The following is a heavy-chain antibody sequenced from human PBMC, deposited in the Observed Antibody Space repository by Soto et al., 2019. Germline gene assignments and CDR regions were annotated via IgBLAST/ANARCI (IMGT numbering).Heavy chain of an antibody. CDR3: AKPTLSGDYDILTGYSYYYGMDV. CDR1: GFIFSSYA. V-gene: IGHV3-23*01. Sequence: EVQLLESGGGLVQPGGSLRLSCAASGFIFSSYAMSWVRQAPGKGLEWVSAISGSGGSTYYADSVKGRFTISRDNSKNTLYLQMNSLRAEDTAVYYCAKPTLSGDYDILTGYSYYYGMDVWGQGTTVTVSS. J-gene: IGHJ6*02. CDR2: ISGSGGST. D-gene: IGHD3-9*01.